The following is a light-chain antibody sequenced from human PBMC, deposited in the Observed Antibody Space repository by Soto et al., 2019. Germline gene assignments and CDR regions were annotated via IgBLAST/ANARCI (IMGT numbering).Light chain of an antibody. V-gene: IGKV1-5*03. J-gene: IGKJ4*01. CDR3: QQYESHPMT. Sequence: DSQMTQYPSTLSASIGDRVTITCRAGQSISSWLAWYQQKPGKAPKLLISKASTLQSGVPPRFSGSGSGTEFALTISSLQPDDFATYYCQQYESHPMTFGGGTKVEIK. CDR1: QSISSW. CDR2: KAS.